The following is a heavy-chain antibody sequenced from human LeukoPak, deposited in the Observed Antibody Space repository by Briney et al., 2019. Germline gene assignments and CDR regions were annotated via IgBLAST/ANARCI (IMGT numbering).Heavy chain of an antibody. CDR1: GDSISSYY. Sequence: SETLSLTCSVSGDSISSYYWSWIRQPAGKRLEWIGRIYPNEGRTDDNPSLKNRVTMSLDTSKNQWSLKLRSVTAADTAVYYCARDVHGRSLDTWGRGTLVTVSS. V-gene: IGHV4-4*07. CDR2: IYPNEGRT. CDR3: ARDVHGRSLDT. J-gene: IGHJ5*02.